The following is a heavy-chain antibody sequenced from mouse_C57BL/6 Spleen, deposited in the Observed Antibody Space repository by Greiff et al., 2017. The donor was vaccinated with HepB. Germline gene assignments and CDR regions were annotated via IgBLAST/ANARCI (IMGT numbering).Heavy chain of an antibody. CDR2: IDPSDSYT. V-gene: IGHV1-69*01. D-gene: IGHD1-1*01. J-gene: IGHJ2*01. CDR3: ARRTTVGDFDY. CDR1: GYTFTSYW. Sequence: VQLQQPGAELVMPGASVKLSCKASGYTFTSYWMHWVKQRPGQGLERIGEIDPSDSYTNYNQKFKGKSTLTVDKSSSTAYMQLSSLTSEDSAVYYCARRTTVGDFDYWGQGTTLTVSS.